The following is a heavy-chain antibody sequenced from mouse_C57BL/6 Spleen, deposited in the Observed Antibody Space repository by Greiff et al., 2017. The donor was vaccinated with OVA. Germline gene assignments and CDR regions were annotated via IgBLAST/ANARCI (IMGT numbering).Heavy chain of an antibody. J-gene: IGHJ3*01. V-gene: IGHV5-17*01. CDR1: GFTFSDYG. Sequence: DVKLVESGGGLVKPGGSLKLSCAASGFTFSDYGMHWVRQAPEKGLEWVAYISSGSSTIYYADTVKGRFTISRDNAKNTLFLQMTSLRSEDTAMYYCARTYGNYAGAWFAYWGQGTLVTVSA. CDR3: ARTYGNYAGAWFAY. CDR2: ISSGSSTI. D-gene: IGHD2-1*01.